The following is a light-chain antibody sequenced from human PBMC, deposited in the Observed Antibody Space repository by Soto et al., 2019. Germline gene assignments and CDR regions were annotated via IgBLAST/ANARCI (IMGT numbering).Light chain of an antibody. CDR1: QSISSW. V-gene: IGKV1-5*03. CDR3: QQYNSYSPYS. J-gene: IGKJ2*01. Sequence: DIQMTQSPSTLSASVGDRVTITCRASQSISSWLAWYQQKPGKAPKLLIYKASSLESGVPSRFSGSGSGTEFTVTISSLQPDDFATEYCQQYNSYSPYSFGQGTKLEIK. CDR2: KAS.